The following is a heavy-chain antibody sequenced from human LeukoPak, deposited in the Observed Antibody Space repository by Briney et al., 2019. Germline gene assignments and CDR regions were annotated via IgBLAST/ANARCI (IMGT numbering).Heavy chain of an antibody. CDR2: IYYSGST. D-gene: IGHD6-19*01. CDR1: GGSISSYY. J-gene: IGHJ4*02. CDR3: ARGGELAVAYDY. V-gene: IGHV4-59*12. Sequence: SETLSLTCTVSGGSISSYYWSWIRQPPGKGLEWIGYIYYSGSTNYNPSLKSRVTISVDSSKNQFSLKLSSVTAADTAVYYCARGGELAVAYDYWGQGTLVTVSS.